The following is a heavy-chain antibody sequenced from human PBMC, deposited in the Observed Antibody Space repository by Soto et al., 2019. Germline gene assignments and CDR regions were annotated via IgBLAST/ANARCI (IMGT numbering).Heavy chain of an antibody. CDR2: IKSKTDGGTT. D-gene: IGHD3-10*01. V-gene: IGHV3-15*07. Sequence: GGSLRLSCAASGFTFSNAWMNWVRQAPGKGLEWVGRIKSKTDGGTTDYAAPVKGRFTISRDDSKNTLYLQMNSLKTEDTAVYYCTTDRGSESGGGMDVWGQGTTVTVSS. CDR3: TTDRGSESGGGMDV. CDR1: GFTFSNAW. J-gene: IGHJ6*02.